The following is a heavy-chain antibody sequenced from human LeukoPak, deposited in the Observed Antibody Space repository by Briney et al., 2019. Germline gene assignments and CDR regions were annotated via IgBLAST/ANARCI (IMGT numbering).Heavy chain of an antibody. V-gene: IGHV3-15*01. CDR2: IKSKTDGGAK. J-gene: IGHJ4*02. CDR1: GFIFSDAW. Sequence: GGSLRLSCAASGFIFSDAWMNWVRQAPGKGLEWVGRIKSKTDGGAKDYAASVMGRFTISRDDSKNTLYLQRNSLKTEDTAVYYCATVGDILTPYYDYWGQGSLVTVSS. CDR3: ATVGDILTPYYDY. D-gene: IGHD3-9*01.